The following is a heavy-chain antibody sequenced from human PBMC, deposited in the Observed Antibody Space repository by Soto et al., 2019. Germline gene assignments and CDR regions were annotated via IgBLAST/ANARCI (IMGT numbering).Heavy chain of an antibody. V-gene: IGHV1-69*13. CDR2: IIPIFGTA. Sequence: GASVKVSCKASGGTFSSYAISWVRQAPGQGLEWMGGIIPIFGTANYAQKFQGRVTITADESTSTAYMELSSLRSEDTAVYYCARESTSYYDILTGYQYYFGYWGQGTLVTVSS. D-gene: IGHD3-9*01. CDR1: GGTFSSYA. J-gene: IGHJ4*02. CDR3: ARESTSYYDILTGYQYYFGY.